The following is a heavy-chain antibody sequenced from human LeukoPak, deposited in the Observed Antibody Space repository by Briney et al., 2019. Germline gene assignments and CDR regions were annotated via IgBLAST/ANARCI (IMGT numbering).Heavy chain of an antibody. Sequence: GGSLRLSCSASGFTFSSYSMNWVRQAPGEGLEWVSYIDSTGTIIYYADSVKGRFTISRDNARNSLYLQMNSLTDKDTAVYYCTRAGYCSDASCYVADYWGQGTLVTVSS. CDR2: IDSTGTII. J-gene: IGHJ4*02. D-gene: IGHD2-2*01. V-gene: IGHV3-48*02. CDR3: TRAGYCSDASCYVADY. CDR1: GFTFSSYS.